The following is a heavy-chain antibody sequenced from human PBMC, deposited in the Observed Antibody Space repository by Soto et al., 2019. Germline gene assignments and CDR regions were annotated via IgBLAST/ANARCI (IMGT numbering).Heavy chain of an antibody. CDR1: GGSISSGGYY. D-gene: IGHD2-2*03. CDR2: IYYSGST. J-gene: IGHJ5*02. CDR3: ARDGYCSSTSGYEFYWLDP. Sequence: PSETLSLTCTVSGGSISSGGYYWSWIRQHPGKGLEWIGYIYYSGSTYYNPSLKSRVTISVDTSKNQFSLKLSSVTAADTAVYYCARDGYCSSTSGYEFYWLDPWGQGTLVTVSS. V-gene: IGHV4-31*03.